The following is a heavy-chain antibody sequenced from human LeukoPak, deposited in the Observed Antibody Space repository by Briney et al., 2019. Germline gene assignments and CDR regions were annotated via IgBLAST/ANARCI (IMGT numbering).Heavy chain of an antibody. CDR1: GFTFSSYA. CDR2: ISSNGGST. CDR3: AREASDY. V-gene: IGHV3-64*01. Sequence: PGGSLRLSCAASGFTFSSYAMHWVRQAPGKGLEYVSAISSNGGSTYYANSVKGRFTISRDNSKNTLYLQMGSLRAEDMAVYYCAREASDYWGQGTLVTVSS. J-gene: IGHJ4*02.